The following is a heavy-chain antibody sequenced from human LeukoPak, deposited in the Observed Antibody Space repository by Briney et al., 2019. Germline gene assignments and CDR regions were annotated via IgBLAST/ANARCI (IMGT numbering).Heavy chain of an antibody. CDR3: TGGTRVTTLDY. CDR1: GFTFSGSA. V-gene: IGHV3-73*01. CDR2: IRSKAGSYAT. D-gene: IGHD4-17*01. Sequence: GGSLRLSCVASGFTFSGSAMHWVRQASGKGLEWVARIRSKAGSYATEYAASVKGRFTISREDSKNTAYLQMNSLKTEDTAVYYCTGGTRVTTLDYWGQGTLVTVSS. J-gene: IGHJ4*02.